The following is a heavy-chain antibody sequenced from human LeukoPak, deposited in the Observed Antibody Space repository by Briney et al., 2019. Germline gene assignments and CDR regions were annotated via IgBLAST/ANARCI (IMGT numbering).Heavy chain of an antibody. CDR3: ARDVDDIYYFDY. CDR2: ISAYNGNT. D-gene: IGHD1-1*01. CDR1: GYTFTSYG. Sequence: ASVKVSCKASGYTFTSYGISWVRQAPGQGLEWMGWISAYNGNTNYAQKLQARVTTTTDTSTSTAYMELRSLRSDDTAVYYCARDVDDIYYFDYWGQGTLVTVSS. J-gene: IGHJ4*02. V-gene: IGHV1-18*01.